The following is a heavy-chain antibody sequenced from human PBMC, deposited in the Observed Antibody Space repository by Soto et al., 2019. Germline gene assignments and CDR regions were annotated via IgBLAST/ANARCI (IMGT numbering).Heavy chain of an antibody. J-gene: IGHJ6*02. CDR3: AITLAYCSSTSCYDDYYGMDV. CDR1: RGTFSSYA. CDR2: IIPIFGTA. V-gene: IGHV1-69*13. D-gene: IGHD2-2*01. Sequence: GASVKVSCKASRGTFSSYAISWVRQAPGQGLEWMGGIIPIFGTANYAQKFQGRVTITADESTSTAYMELSSLRSEDTAVYYCAITLAYCSSTSCYDDYYGMDVWGQGTTVTVSS.